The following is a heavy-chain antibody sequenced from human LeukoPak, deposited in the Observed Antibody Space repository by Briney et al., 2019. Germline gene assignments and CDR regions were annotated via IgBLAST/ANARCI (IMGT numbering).Heavy chain of an antibody. Sequence: PGGSLRLSCAASGFTFSSYWMHWVRQAPGKGLVWVSRIHRDGSSTNYGDSVKGRFTISRDNANNMLYLQMSSLSPEDTAVYSCALLHSESNFVGPWGQGTLVTVSS. J-gene: IGHJ5*02. CDR1: GFTFSSYW. CDR3: ALLHSESNFVGP. CDR2: IHRDGSST. D-gene: IGHD1-26*01. V-gene: IGHV3-74*01.